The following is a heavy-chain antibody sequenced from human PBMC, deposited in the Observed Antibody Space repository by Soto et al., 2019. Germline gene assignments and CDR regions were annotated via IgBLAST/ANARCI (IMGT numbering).Heavy chain of an antibody. V-gene: IGHV3-23*01. Sequence: EVQLLESGGGLVQPGGSLRLSCAASGFTFSSYAMTWVRQAPGKGLEWVSGISGTGDSTYYADSVKGRFIISRDNSKNTLFLQMHSLRAEDTAVYYCAKDPPRGSYWNDAFDIWGQGTMVTVSS. J-gene: IGHJ3*02. CDR1: GFTFSSYA. CDR3: AKDPPRGSYWNDAFDI. D-gene: IGHD1-26*01. CDR2: ISGTGDST.